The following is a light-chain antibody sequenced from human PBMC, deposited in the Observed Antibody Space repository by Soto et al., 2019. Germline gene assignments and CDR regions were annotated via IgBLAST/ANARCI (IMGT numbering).Light chain of an antibody. CDR3: QQYASSPRT. CDR1: QSVRGNY. J-gene: IGKJ1*01. V-gene: IGKV3-20*01. Sequence: EIVLTQSPGTLSLSPGERATLSCRASQSVRGNYLAWYQQKPGQAPRLLTYGASSRATGIPDRFSGSGSRTDFTLTISRREPEDFAVYYCQQYASSPRTFGQGTKVELK. CDR2: GAS.